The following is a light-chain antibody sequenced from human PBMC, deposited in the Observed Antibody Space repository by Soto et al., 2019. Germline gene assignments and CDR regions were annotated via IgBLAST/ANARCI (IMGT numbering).Light chain of an antibody. Sequence: DIQMTQSPSSLSASVGDRVIITCRASQGIGDDLGWYQQKPGKAPKRLIYAASSLQSGVPSRFSGSGSGTDFTLTISSLQPDDFASYYCLQHNTYSWTFGPGTKVEVK. CDR3: LQHNTYSWT. V-gene: IGKV1-17*01. CDR1: QGIGDD. CDR2: AAS. J-gene: IGKJ1*01.